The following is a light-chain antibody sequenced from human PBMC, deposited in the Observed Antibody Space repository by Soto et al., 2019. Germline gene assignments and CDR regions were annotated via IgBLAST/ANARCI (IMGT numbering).Light chain of an antibody. Sequence: DIQMTQSPSSLSASVGDRVTITCRASQAIYNYLAWYQQKPGKVPTLLISAASTLQSGVPSRFSGSGSGTDFPLTISSLQHEDVATYYCQKFSAVPTFGGGTKVEI. V-gene: IGKV1-27*01. CDR3: QKFSAVPT. CDR1: QAIYNY. J-gene: IGKJ4*01. CDR2: AAS.